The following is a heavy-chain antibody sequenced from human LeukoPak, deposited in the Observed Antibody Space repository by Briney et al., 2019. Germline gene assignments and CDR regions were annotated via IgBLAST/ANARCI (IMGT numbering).Heavy chain of an antibody. V-gene: IGHV3-9*01. D-gene: IGHD1-26*01. CDR2: ITWNSDNI. CDR3: AKGGRWELPYYFDY. J-gene: IGHJ4*02. CDR1: GFTFDNYA. Sequence: GGSLRLSCTASGFTFDNYAMHWVRQAPGKGLEWVSGITWNSDNIGYADSVKGRFTISRDNAKNSLYLQMNSLRAEDTAFYYCAKGGRWELPYYFDYWGQGTLVTVSS.